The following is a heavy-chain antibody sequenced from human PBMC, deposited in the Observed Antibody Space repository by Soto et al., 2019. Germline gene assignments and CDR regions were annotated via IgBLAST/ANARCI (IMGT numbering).Heavy chain of an antibody. CDR2: IIAIIGTA. CDR3: ARGGVDVVATSALDY. V-gene: IGHV1-69*01. J-gene: IGHJ4*02. D-gene: IGHD5-12*01. CDR1: GGTFNNYA. Sequence: QVQLVQSGAEVKKPGSSVKVSCKASGGTFNNYAISWVRQAPGQGLEWMGGIIAIIGTADYAHKFQGRLAISADESTGTTFMELSSLRSEDTALYYCARGGVDVVATSALDYWGQGTLVTGSS.